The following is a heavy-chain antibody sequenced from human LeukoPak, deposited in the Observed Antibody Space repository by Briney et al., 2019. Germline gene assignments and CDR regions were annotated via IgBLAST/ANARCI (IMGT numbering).Heavy chain of an antibody. D-gene: IGHD4-17*01. J-gene: IGHJ4*02. CDR1: GGSFSGYY. CDR3: ARFPDDYGEYY. CDR2: INHSGST. Sequence: SETLSLTCAVYGGSFSGYYWSWIRQPPGKGLEWIGEINHSGSTNYNPSLKSRVTISVDTSKNHFPLKLSSVTAADTAVYYCARFPDDYGEYYWGQGTLVTVSS. V-gene: IGHV4-34*01.